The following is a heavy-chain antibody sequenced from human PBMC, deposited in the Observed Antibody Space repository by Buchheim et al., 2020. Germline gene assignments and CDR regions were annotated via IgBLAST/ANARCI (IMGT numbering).Heavy chain of an antibody. CDR3: ARAGRASWYDY. CDR1: GFTFTTSP. D-gene: IGHD6-13*01. CDR2: ISASGAGT. Sequence: EVQLLESGGGLVQPGGSPRLSCAASGFTFTTSPMSWVRQAPGKGLEWVSAISASGAGTSYADSVKGRFTISRDNSENTLFLQMNSLRGEDTAVYFCARAGRASWYDYWGQGTL. J-gene: IGHJ4*02. V-gene: IGHV3-23*01.